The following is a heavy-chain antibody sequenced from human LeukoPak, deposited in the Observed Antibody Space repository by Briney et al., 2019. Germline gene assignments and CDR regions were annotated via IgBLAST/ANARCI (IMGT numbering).Heavy chain of an antibody. CDR1: GYRFTTYW. V-gene: IGHV5-51*01. Sequence: GESLKISCKAAGYRFTTYWIVWVRQMPGKGLEWMGIIYPADSDTRYRPSFEGQVTISADKSLTTAYLQWSSLKASDTATYYCARQITDQSSGYDSIDYWGQGTLVTVSS. CDR2: IYPADSDT. J-gene: IGHJ4*02. CDR3: ARQITDQSSGYDSIDY. D-gene: IGHD5-12*01.